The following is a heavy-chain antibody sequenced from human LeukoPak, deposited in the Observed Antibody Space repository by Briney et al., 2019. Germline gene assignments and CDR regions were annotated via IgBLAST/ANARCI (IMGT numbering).Heavy chain of an antibody. CDR1: GGSFSGYY. CDR2: INHSGST. Sequence: SETLSLTCAVYGGSFSGYYWSWIRQPPGKGLEWIGEINHSGSTNYNPSLKSRVTISVDTSKNQFSLKLSSVTAGDTAVYYCARGGTVLRFLEWLLYFDYWGQGTLVTVSS. J-gene: IGHJ4*02. D-gene: IGHD3-3*01. V-gene: IGHV4-34*01. CDR3: ARGGTVLRFLEWLLYFDY.